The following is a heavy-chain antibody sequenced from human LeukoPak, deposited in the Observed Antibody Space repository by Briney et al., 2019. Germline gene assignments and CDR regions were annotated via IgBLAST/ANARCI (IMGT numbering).Heavy chain of an antibody. Sequence: GSLRLSCAASGVSFSSYGIHWVRQAPGKGLEWVAVIGYDGSNKYYADSVKGRFTISRDNSKNTLYLQMNSLRTEDTAVYFCAKEIYYDSSAFFDYWGQGTLVTVSS. D-gene: IGHD3-22*01. J-gene: IGHJ4*02. CDR1: GVSFSSYG. CDR2: IGYDGSNK. V-gene: IGHV3-30*18. CDR3: AKEIYYDSSAFFDY.